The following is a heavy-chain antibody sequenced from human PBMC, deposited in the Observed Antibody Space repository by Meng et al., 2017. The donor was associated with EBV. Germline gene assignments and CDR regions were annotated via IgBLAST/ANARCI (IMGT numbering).Heavy chain of an antibody. V-gene: IGHV1-18*01. J-gene: IGHJ4*02. CDR2: ISAYNCNT. CDR1: CYTFTSYG. Sequence: QVQLVQSGGEVEKAGVSVKGSCKASCYTFTSYGISWVRQAPGQGLEWMGWISAYNCNTNYAQKLQGSVTMTTDTSTSTAYMELRSLRSDNTAVYYCACRGDRTDYWGQGTLVTVSS. CDR3: ACRGDRTDY. D-gene: IGHD2-21*02.